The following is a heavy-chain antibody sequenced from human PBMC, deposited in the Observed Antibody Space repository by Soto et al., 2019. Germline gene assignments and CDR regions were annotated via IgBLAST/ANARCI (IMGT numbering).Heavy chain of an antibody. D-gene: IGHD3-22*01. V-gene: IGHV3-23*01. J-gene: IGHJ4*02. CDR2: INNSGGST. CDR1: GFTFRNYA. CDR3: AKDDYYDGSVYYSPFDF. Sequence: GESLKISCAASGFTFRNYAMSWVRQAPGKGLEWVSGINNSGGSTYFADSVKGRFTISRDNSKNTLYLQMNSLRAEDTAIYYCAKDDYYDGSVYYSPFDFWGQGTLVTVPS.